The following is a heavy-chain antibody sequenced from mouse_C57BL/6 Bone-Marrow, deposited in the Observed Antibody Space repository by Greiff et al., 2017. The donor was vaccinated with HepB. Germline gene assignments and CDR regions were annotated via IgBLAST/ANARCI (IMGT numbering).Heavy chain of an antibody. V-gene: IGHV1-81*01. J-gene: IGHJ2*01. CDR3: ARSHTTGSRGDY. CDR1: GYTFTSYG. Sequence: QVQLKESGAELARPGASVKLSCKASGYTFTSYGISWVKQRTGQGLEWIGEIYPRSGNTYYNEKFKGKATLTADKSSSTAYMELRSLTSEDSAVYFCARSHTTGSRGDYWGQGTTLTVSS. CDR2: IYPRSGNT. D-gene: IGHD1-1*01.